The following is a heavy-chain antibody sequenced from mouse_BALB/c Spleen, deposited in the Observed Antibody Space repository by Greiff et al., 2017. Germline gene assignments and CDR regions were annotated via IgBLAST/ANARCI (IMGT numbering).Heavy chain of an antibody. Sequence: QVQLQQSGAELARPGASVKMSCKASGYTFTSYTMHWVKQRPGQGLEWIGYINPSSGYTNYNQKFKDKATLTADKSSSTAYMQLSSLTSEDSAVYYCARRDDYDDAMDYWGQGTSVTVSS. CDR3: ARRDDYDDAMDY. J-gene: IGHJ4*01. D-gene: IGHD2-4*01. V-gene: IGHV1-4*01. CDR2: INPSSGYT. CDR1: GYTFTSYT.